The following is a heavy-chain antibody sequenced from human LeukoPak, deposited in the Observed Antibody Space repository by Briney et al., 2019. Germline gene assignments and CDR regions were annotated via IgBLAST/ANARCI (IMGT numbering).Heavy chain of an antibody. V-gene: IGHV4-34*01. CDR1: GGSFSGYY. CDR2: INHSGST. J-gene: IGHJ4*02. Sequence: SETLSLTCAVYGGSFSGYYWSWIRQPPGKGLERIGEINHSGSTNYNPSLKSRVTISVDTSKNQFSLKLSSVTAADTAVYYCASLREYYGSGSYYHYWGQGTLVTVSS. D-gene: IGHD3-10*01. CDR3: ASLREYYGSGSYYHY.